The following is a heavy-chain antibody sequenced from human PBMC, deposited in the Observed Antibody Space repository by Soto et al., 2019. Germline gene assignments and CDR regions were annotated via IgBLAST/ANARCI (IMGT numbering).Heavy chain of an antibody. V-gene: IGHV4-34*01. J-gene: IGHJ5*02. D-gene: IGHD2-2*01. CDR3: ARVWRGYCSSTSCYRVGNWFDP. CDR1: GGSFIGYY. Sequence: SETLSLTCAVYGGSFIGYYWSWIRQPPGKGLEWIGEINHSGSTNYNPSLKSRVTISVDTSKNQFSLKLSSVTAADTAVYYCARVWRGYCSSTSCYRVGNWFDPWGQGTLVTVSS. CDR2: INHSGST.